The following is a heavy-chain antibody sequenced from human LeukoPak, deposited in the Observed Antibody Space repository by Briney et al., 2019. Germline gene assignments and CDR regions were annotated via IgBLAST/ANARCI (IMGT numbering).Heavy chain of an antibody. J-gene: IGHJ6*03. CDR3: ATNGYYCMDV. Sequence: SETLSLTCAVYGGSLSGYYWSWIRQPPGKGLEWIGEIYHSGGTNYNPSLKSRITISVGKSQNQFSLKVNSLTAADTAVYYCATNGYYCMDVWGKGTTVTVSS. V-gene: IGHV4-34*01. D-gene: IGHD2-8*01. CDR2: IYHSGGT. CDR1: GGSLSGYY.